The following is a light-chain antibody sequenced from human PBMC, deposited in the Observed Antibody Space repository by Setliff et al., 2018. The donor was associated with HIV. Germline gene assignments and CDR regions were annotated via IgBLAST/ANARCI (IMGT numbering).Light chain of an antibody. CDR2: QAT. CDR1: SNDVGRYDL. CDR3: CSNTGSNTFV. V-gene: IGLV2-23*01. J-gene: IGLJ1*01. Sequence: ALAQPASVSGSPGQSITISCTGTSNDVGRYDLVSWYQQHPARAPKLIIYQATRRPSGVSNRFSGSKSGNVASLTISGLQAEDEADYYCCSNTGSNTFVFGTGTKVTAL.